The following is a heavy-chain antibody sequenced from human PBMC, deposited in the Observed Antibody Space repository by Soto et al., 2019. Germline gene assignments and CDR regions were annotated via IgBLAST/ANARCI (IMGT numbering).Heavy chain of an antibody. V-gene: IGHV4-34*01. J-gene: IGHJ6*02. CDR2: INHSGST. Sequence: SETLSLTCSVYGGSFSGYYWSWTRQPPGKGLEWIGEINHSGSTNYNPSLKSRVTISVDTSKNQFSLKLSSVTAADTAVYYCARQQLWLYYYYYGMDVWGQGTTVTSP. CDR1: GGSFSGYY. D-gene: IGHD6-13*01. CDR3: ARQQLWLYYYYYGMDV.